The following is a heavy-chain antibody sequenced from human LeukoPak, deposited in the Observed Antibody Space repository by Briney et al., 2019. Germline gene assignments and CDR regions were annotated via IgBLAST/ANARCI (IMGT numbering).Heavy chain of an antibody. Sequence: SETPSLTCTVSDGSIKTYYWSWSRQSPGKGLEWIGSMSYSGTSNYIPSLKSRVSMTIDISKNQFSLKLTSVTAADTALYFCAAGSRPYYFYYMAVWGTGTTVTVSS. CDR2: MSYSGTS. V-gene: IGHV4-59*08. J-gene: IGHJ6*03. CDR3: AAGSRPYYFYYMAV. CDR1: DGSIKTYY.